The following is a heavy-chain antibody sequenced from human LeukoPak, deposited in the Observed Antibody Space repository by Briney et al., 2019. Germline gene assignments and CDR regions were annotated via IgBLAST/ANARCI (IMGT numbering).Heavy chain of an antibody. D-gene: IGHD6-13*01. CDR1: GFSISLYW. Sequence: GGSLRLSCAASGFSISLYWMTWVRQAPGKGLEWVSGINWNGGSTGYADSVKGRFTISRDNAKNSLYLQMNSLRAEDTALHYCARDASSSSWYEMGYWGQGTLVTVSS. V-gene: IGHV3-20*04. J-gene: IGHJ4*02. CDR3: ARDASSSSWYEMGY. CDR2: INWNGGST.